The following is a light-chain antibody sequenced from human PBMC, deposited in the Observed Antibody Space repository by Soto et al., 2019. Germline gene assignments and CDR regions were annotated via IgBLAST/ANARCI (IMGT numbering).Light chain of an antibody. CDR1: SSDVGDYHY. V-gene: IGLV2-14*01. CDR2: GVS. J-gene: IGLJ2*01. CDR3: SSYTSTNTLV. Sequence: QSALTQPASVSGSPGQSITISCTGTSSDVGDYHYVSWYQQHPGKAPKLIIYGVSNRPSGISNRFSGSKSGNTASLTISGLPAEEEADYYCSSYTSTNTLVFGGGTKVTVL.